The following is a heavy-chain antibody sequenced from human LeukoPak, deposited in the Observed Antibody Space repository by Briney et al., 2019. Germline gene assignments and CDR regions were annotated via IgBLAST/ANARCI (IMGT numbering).Heavy chain of an antibody. V-gene: IGHV4-38-2*02. J-gene: IGHJ4*02. CDR1: GYSISSGYY. Sequence: SETLSLTCTVSGYSISSGYYWGWIRQPPGKGLEWIGSIYHSGSTYFNPSLKSRVTISVDTSKNQFSLKLSSVTAADTAVYYCARVFTCGWYVNYWGQGTLVTVSS. CDR3: ARVFTCGWYVNY. D-gene: IGHD6-19*01. CDR2: IYHSGST.